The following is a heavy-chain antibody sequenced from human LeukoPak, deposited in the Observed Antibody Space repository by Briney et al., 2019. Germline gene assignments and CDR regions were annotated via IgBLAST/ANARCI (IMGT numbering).Heavy chain of an antibody. CDR1: GGSISSNSYY. J-gene: IGHJ3*02. CDR2: IYYTGST. Sequence: SETLSLTCTVSGGSISSNSYYWDWIRQPPGEGLEWIGSIYYTGSTYYNPSVKIRVTIFVDTSKNQFSLNLISVTAADTAVYYCAREQITMVRGVTADAFDIWGQGTMVTVSS. CDR3: AREQITMVRGVTADAFDI. D-gene: IGHD3-10*01. V-gene: IGHV4-39*02.